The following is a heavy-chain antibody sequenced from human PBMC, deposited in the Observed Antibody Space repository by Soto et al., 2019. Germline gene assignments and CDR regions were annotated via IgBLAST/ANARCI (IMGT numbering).Heavy chain of an antibody. V-gene: IGHV5-51*01. CDR3: ARRGRGIGGYYYGMEV. CDR1: GYSFTSYC. CDR2: IYPGDSDP. D-gene: IGHD3-16*01. J-gene: IGHJ6*02. Sequence: PWESVKISCKGSGYSFTSYCIGWVRQIPGKGLEWMGIIYPGDSDPRYRPSLQVQLPISADNPISTAYLQWSRMKASATAMYYCARRGRGIGGYYYGMEVWGQGTTVTVSS.